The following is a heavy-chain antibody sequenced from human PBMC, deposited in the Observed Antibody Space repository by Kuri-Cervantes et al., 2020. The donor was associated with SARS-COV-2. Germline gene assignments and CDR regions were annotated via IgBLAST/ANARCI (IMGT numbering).Heavy chain of an antibody. Sequence: ESLKISCAVSGYSISSGYYWSWIRQPAGKGLEWIGRIYTSGSTNYNPSLKSRVTMSVDTSKNQFSLKLSSVTAADTAVYYCARVNWGFDYWGQGTLVTVSS. CDR1: GYSISSGYY. CDR3: ARVNWGFDY. J-gene: IGHJ4*02. CDR2: IYTSGST. V-gene: IGHV4-4*07. D-gene: IGHD7-27*01.